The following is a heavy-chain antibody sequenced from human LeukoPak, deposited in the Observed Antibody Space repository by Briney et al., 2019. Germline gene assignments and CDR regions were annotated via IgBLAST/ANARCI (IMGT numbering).Heavy chain of an antibody. CDR3: ARGYSSGWYYDWYFDL. J-gene: IGHJ2*01. CDR2: IYYSGST. D-gene: IGHD6-19*01. CDR1: GGSISSGGYY. V-gene: IGHV4-31*03. Sequence: SQTLSLTCTVSGGSISSGGYYWSWIRQHPGKGLEWIGYIYYSGSTNYNPSLKSRVTISVDTSKNQFSLKLSSVTAADTAVYYCARGYSSGWYYDWYFDLWGRGTLVTVSS.